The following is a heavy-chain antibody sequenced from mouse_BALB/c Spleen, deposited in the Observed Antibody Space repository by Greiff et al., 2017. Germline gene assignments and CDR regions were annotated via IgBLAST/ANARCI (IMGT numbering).Heavy chain of an antibody. CDR2: IYPGNVNT. Sequence: QVQLQQSGPELVKPGASVRISCKASGYTFTSYYIHWVKQRPGQGLEWIGWIYPGNVNTKYNEKFKGKATLTADKSSSTAYMQLSSLTSEDSAVYFGARGGMITSQPGFAYWGQGTLVTVSA. CDR3: ARGGMITSQPGFAY. D-gene: IGHD2-4*01. CDR1: GYTFTSYY. V-gene: IGHV1S56*01. J-gene: IGHJ3*01.